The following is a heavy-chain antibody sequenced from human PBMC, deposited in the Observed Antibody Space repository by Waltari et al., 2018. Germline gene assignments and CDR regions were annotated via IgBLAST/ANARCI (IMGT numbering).Heavy chain of an antibody. V-gene: IGHV3-53*02. Sequence: EVPLVETGGGLLQSGGSLRLSCAASGFTVSSNYLSWVRQAPGRGLEWVVFIYSEGVTHHAHSVKGRFTISRDNTNNPLYLKRNRLRAEDRAVYYCGRGAGGGRDCCPLDYWGQGTLVTVSS. CDR2: IYSEGVT. J-gene: IGHJ4*02. CDR1: GFTVSSNY. CDR3: GRGAGGGRDCCPLDY. D-gene: IGHD2-21*01.